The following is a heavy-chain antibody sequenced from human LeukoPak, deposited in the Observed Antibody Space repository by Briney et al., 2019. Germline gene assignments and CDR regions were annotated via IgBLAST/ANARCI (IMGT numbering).Heavy chain of an antibody. CDR2: IYTSGTT. Sequence: SETLSLTCTVSGGSISSYYWSWIRQPAGKGLEWIGRIYTSGTTNYNPSLKSRVTMSVDTSKNQFSLKLSSVTAADTAVYYCARVLWSGYSPPHDAFEIWGLGTMVTVSS. J-gene: IGHJ3*02. V-gene: IGHV4-4*07. CDR3: ARVLWSGYSPPHDAFEI. CDR1: GGSISSYY. D-gene: IGHD3-3*01.